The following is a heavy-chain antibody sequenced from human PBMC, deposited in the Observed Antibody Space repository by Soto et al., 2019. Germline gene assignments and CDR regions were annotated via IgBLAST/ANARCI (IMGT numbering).Heavy chain of an antibody. CDR1: GGSISSSY. D-gene: IGHD3-22*01. CDR3: VLTPRVVTPYYFDY. J-gene: IGHJ4*02. Sequence: QVQLQESGPGRVKPSETLSLTCTVSGGSISSSYWSWIRQPPGKGLEWIGYIYYSGSTNYNPSLKSRVTISVDTSKNQFSLKLSSVTAADTAVYYCVLTPRVVTPYYFDYWGQGTLVTVSS. V-gene: IGHV4-59*08. CDR2: IYYSGST.